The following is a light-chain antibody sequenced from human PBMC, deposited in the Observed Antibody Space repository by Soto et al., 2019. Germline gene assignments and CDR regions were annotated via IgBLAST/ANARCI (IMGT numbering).Light chain of an antibody. J-gene: IGKJ4*01. CDR1: QSVTSSS. V-gene: IGKV3-20*01. Sequence: EIMLTQSPGTLSLSPGERATLSCRASQSVTSSSLAWYQQKPGQAPRLLIYGASSRAPGVPDRFSGSGSGTDFTLTISRLEPEDFAVYYCQQFGSSPSFGGGTKVEIK. CDR3: QQFGSSPS. CDR2: GAS.